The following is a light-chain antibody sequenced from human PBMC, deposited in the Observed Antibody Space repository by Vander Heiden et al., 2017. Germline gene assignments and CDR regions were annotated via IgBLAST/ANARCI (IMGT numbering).Light chain of an antibody. J-gene: IGKJ3*01. CDR1: QSISIW. V-gene: IGKV1-5*03. CDR2: KAS. Sequence: DIQMSQSPSTLSASVGDRVTITCRASQSISIWVAWYQQKPGKAPKLLMYKASTLESGVPSRFSGSGSGTEFTLTISSLQPDDFATYYCQQYNSLSLTFGPGTKVDIK. CDR3: QQYNSLSLT.